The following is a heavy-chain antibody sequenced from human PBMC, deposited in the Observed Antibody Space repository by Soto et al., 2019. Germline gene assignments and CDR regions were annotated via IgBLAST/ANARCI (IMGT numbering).Heavy chain of an antibody. CDR3: ERINWGLEGYYFDY. CDR1: GGSISSYY. D-gene: IGHD7-27*01. J-gene: IGHJ4*02. Sequence: SETLSLTCTVSGGSISSYYWSWIRQPPGKGLEWIGYIYYSGSTNYNPSLKSRVTISVDTSKKQFSLKLSSVTAADTAVYYCERINWGLEGYYFDYWGQGTLVTVSS. V-gene: IGHV4-59*01. CDR2: IYYSGST.